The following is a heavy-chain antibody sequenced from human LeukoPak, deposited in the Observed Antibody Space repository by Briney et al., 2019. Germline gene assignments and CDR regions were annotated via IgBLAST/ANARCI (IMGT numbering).Heavy chain of an antibody. J-gene: IGHJ3*02. CDR2: IIPIFGTA. CDR3: ARYGFSAVWQGGWHAFDI. D-gene: IGHD2-15*01. V-gene: IGHV1-69*05. CDR1: GGTFSSYT. Sequence: SVKVSCKASGGTFSSYTISWVRQAPGQGLEWMGGIIPIFGTANYAQKFQGRVTIITDDSTSTAYMELSSLTSEDTAVFYCARYGFSAVWQGGWHAFDIWGQGTVVTVSS.